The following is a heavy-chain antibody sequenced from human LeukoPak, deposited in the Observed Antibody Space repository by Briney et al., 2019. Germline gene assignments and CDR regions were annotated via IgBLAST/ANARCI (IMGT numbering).Heavy chain of an antibody. V-gene: IGHV3-30-3*01. CDR2: ISYDGSNK. CDR1: GFTFSSYA. J-gene: IGHJ4*02. D-gene: IGHD5-12*01. CDR3: ARDKSWLRFVDY. Sequence: GGSLRLSCAASGFTFSSYAMHWVRQAPGKGLEWVAVISYDGSNKYYADSVKGRFTISRDNSKNTLYLQMNSLRAEDTAVYYCARDKSWLRFVDYWGQGTLVTVSS.